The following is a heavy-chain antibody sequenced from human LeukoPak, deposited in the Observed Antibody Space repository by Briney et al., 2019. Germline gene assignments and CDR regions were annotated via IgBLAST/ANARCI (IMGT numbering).Heavy chain of an antibody. V-gene: IGHV3-23*01. J-gene: IGHJ4*02. D-gene: IGHD3-22*01. CDR1: GFTSSSST. CDR3: AKGSYYDSSGSFYFDY. Sequence: GGSLRLSCAASGFTSSSSTMSWVRQAPGKGLEWVSGISGSGDNTYYADSVKGRFTISRDNSKNTLYVQVNSLGTEDTAAYYCAKGSYYDSSGSFYFDYWGQGTLVTVSS. CDR2: ISGSGDNT.